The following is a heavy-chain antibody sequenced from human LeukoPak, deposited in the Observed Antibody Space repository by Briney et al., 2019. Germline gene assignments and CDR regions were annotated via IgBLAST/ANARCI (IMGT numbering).Heavy chain of an antibody. V-gene: IGHV1-69*05. CDR3: ARCGRGRYDYYYYMDV. CDR1: GGTFSSYA. Sequence: SVKVSCKTSGGTFSSYAISWVRQAPGHGLEWMGRIIPIFGTANYAQKFQGRVTITTDESTSTAYMELSSLRSEDTAVYYCARCGRGRYDYYYYMDVWGKGTTVTVSS. J-gene: IGHJ6*03. CDR2: IIPIFGTA. D-gene: IGHD3-16*01.